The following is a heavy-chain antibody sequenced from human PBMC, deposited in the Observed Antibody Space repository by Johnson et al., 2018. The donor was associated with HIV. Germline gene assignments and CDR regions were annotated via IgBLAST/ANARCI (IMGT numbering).Heavy chain of an antibody. CDR2: IRNDGINK. CDR1: AFTFSSYG. CDR3: ARGRRVSMIGVLDI. V-gene: IGHV3-30*02. D-gene: IGHD3-22*01. Sequence: QVQLVESGGGVVQPGRSLRLSCAASAFTFSSYGMHWVRQAPGKGLEWVAFIRNDGINKHYADSVKGRFTISRDNSKNPLYLQMNSLRTEDTAVDYCARGRRVSMIGVLDIWGQGTMVTVSS. J-gene: IGHJ3*02.